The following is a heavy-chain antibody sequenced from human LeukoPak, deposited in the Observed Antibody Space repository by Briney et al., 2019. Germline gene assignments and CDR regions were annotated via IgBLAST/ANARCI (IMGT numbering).Heavy chain of an antibody. Sequence: GGSLRLSCAAPGFTFSSYWMSWVRQAPGKGLEWVANIKQDGSEKYYVDSVKGRFTISRDNAKNSLYLQMNSLRAEDTAVYYCARGVAAAAYWGQGTLVTVSS. CDR3: ARGVAAAAY. CDR1: GFTFSSYW. CDR2: IKQDGSEK. J-gene: IGHJ4*02. V-gene: IGHV3-7*01. D-gene: IGHD6-13*01.